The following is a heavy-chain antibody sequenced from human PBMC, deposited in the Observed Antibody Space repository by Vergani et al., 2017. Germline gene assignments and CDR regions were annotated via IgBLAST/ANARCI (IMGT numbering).Heavy chain of an antibody. CDR1: GFTFSSYA. Sequence: QVQLVESGGGVVQPGRSLRLSCAASGFTFSSYAMHWVRQAPGKGLEWVAVISYDGSNKYYADSVKGRFTISRDNSKNTLYLQMNSLRAEDTAVYYCARDPAGHDWGSYPQGLFDYWGQGTLVTVSS. CDR3: ARDPAGHDWGSYPQGLFDY. V-gene: IGHV3-30*01. CDR2: ISYDGSNK. J-gene: IGHJ4*02. D-gene: IGHD3-16*02.